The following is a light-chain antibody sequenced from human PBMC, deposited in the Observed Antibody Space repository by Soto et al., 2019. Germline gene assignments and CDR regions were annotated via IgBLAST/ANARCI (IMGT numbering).Light chain of an antibody. CDR2: DVT. J-gene: IGLJ3*02. V-gene: IGLV2-14*03. Sequence: QSVLTQPAAVSGWPGQSITISCTGASSDVGGHNYVSWYQHSPGKAPKLLIYDVTNWASGVSNRFSGSKSGNTASLTISGLQAEDEADYYCNSYTSSGTVVFGGGTKLTVL. CDR3: NSYTSSGTVV. CDR1: SSDVGGHNY.